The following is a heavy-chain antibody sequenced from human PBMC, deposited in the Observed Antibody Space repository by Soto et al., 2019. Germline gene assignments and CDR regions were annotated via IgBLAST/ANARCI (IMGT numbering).Heavy chain of an antibody. V-gene: IGHV4-34*01. D-gene: IGHD3-22*01. Sequence: SETLSLTCAVYGGSFSGYYWSWIRQPPRKGLEWIGEINHSGSTNYNPSLKSRVTISVDTSKNQFSLKLSSVTAADTAVYYCARVPPGTDDSSGYYPSTGFDYWGQGTLVTSPQ. CDR2: INHSGST. J-gene: IGHJ4*02. CDR3: ARVPPGTDDSSGYYPSTGFDY. CDR1: GGSFSGYY.